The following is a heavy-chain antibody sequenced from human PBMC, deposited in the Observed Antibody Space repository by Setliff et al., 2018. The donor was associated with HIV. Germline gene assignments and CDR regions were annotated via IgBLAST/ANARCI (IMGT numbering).Heavy chain of an antibody. CDR3: AGVRLYNSALDS. Sequence: GGSLRLSCAASGFTVSTYYMSWVRQAPGKGLEWISTIYSGGDTYHADSVKGRVTLSRDNSKNTLYLQMNSLRPEDTAVHFCAGVRLYNSALDSWRQGTRFTISS. D-gene: IGHD3-22*01. J-gene: IGHJ4*02. CDR1: GFTVSTYY. V-gene: IGHV3-66*02. CDR2: IYSGGDT.